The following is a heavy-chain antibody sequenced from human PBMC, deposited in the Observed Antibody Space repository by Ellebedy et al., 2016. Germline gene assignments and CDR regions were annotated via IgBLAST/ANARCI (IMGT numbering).Heavy chain of an antibody. CDR3: AREVPDSGKYFFDY. Sequence: GESLKISXAASGFTFSSYAMSWVRQAPGKGLEWVAFISNDGGNKYYADSVKGRFTISRDNAKNTLYLEMDSLRADDTSVYYCAREVPDSGKYFFDYWGQGTLVTVSS. D-gene: IGHD1-26*01. CDR2: ISNDGGNK. J-gene: IGHJ4*02. V-gene: IGHV3-30-3*01. CDR1: GFTFSSYA.